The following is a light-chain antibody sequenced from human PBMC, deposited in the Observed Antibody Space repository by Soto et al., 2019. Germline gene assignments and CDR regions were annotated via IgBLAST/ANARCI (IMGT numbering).Light chain of an antibody. J-gene: IGKJ4*01. CDR2: AAS. V-gene: IGKV1-39*01. Sequence: DIQMTQSPSSLSASVGDRVTITCRASQSISSYLNWYQQKPGKAPKLLIYAASSLQSGVPSRFSGGGSGTDLTLTISRLQPEDFATYYCQQSYSPTLTYGGGTKVEIK. CDR3: QQSYSPTLT. CDR1: QSISSY.